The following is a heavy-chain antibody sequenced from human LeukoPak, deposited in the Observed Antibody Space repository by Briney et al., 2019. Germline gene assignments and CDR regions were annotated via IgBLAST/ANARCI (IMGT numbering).Heavy chain of an antibody. J-gene: IGHJ5*02. CDR1: GGSISSSSYY. CDR3: ARVLRSYSSSWYPRWFDP. V-gene: IGHV4-39*07. D-gene: IGHD6-13*01. CDR2: IYYSGST. Sequence: SETLSLTCTVSGGSISSSSYYWGWIRQPPGKGLEWIGSIYYSGSTYYNPSLKSRVTISVDTSKNQFSLKLSSVTAADTAVYYCARVLRSYSSSWYPRWFDPWGQGTLVTVSS.